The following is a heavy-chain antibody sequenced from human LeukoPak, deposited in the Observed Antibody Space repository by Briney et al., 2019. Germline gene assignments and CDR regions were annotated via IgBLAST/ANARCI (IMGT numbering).Heavy chain of an antibody. Sequence: PSETLSLTCSVSGGSISSYYWSWIRQPPGKGLEWIGYISYSGSTNYNPSLKSRVTISVDTSKNQFSLKLSSLTAADTAVYYCARDREKGILDYWGQGTLVTVSS. CDR1: GGSISSYY. J-gene: IGHJ4*02. D-gene: IGHD3-9*01. V-gene: IGHV4-59*01. CDR3: ARDREKGILDY. CDR2: ISYSGST.